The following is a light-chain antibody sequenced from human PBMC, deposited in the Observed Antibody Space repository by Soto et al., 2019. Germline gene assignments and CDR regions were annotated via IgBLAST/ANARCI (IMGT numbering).Light chain of an antibody. CDR1: QGISNY. CDR2: AAS. CDR3: QKHNSAPFT. V-gene: IGKV1-27*01. J-gene: IGKJ3*01. Sequence: DIRMTQSPSSLSASVGDRVTITCRASQGISNYLAWYQQKPGKDPKLLIFAASTLQSGVPSRFSGSGSGTDFTPTISSLQPEDLATYYCQKHNSAPFTFGPGTKVDIK.